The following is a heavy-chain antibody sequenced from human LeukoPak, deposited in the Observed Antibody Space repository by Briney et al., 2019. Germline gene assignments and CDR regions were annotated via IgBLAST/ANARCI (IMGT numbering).Heavy chain of an antibody. CDR1: GGSMSSYY. J-gene: IGHJ5*02. D-gene: IGHD2-21*02. Sequence: AETLSLTCTVSGGSMSSYYWSWIRQPPGKGLECIGYIYYSGSTNYNPSLKSRVTISVDTSKKKFSLKVRSVTAADTAVYYCARVCGGDCYPLGFDPWGQGTLVTVSS. CDR3: ARVCGGDCYPLGFDP. V-gene: IGHV4-59*01. CDR2: IYYSGST.